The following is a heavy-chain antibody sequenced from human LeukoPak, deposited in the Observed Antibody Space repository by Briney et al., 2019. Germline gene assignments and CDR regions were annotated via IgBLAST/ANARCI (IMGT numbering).Heavy chain of an antibody. V-gene: IGHV1-46*01. CDR2: INPSGGST. J-gene: IGHJ5*02. CDR3: ARVMSVVVAATPQGWFDP. CDR1: GYTFTSYY. D-gene: IGHD2-15*01. Sequence: GASVKVSCKASGYTFTSYYMHWVRQAPGQGLEWMGIINPSGGSTSYAQKFQGRVTMTRDTSTSTVYMELSSLRSEDTAVYYCARVMSVVVAATPQGWFDPWGQGTLVTASS.